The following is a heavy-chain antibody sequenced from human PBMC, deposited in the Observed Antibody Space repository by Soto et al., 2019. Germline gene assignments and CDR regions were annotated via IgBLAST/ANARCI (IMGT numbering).Heavy chain of an antibody. CDR3: ASGGHYWYFDL. D-gene: IGHD3-16*01. Sequence: QVQLVQSGAEVRKPGSSVKVSCKASGATFSSYTITWVRQAPGQGREWVGRIIPILDIANYALKFQGRVTLTADKARGTGYKELSSLRSEDTAVYYCASGGHYWYFDLWGRGTLVTVSS. CDR2: IIPILDIA. CDR1: GATFSSYT. V-gene: IGHV1-69*02. J-gene: IGHJ2*01.